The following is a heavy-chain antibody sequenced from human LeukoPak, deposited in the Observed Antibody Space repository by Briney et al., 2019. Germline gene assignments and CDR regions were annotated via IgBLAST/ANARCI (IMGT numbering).Heavy chain of an antibody. CDR2: ISDSGGST. CDR1: GFTFSSYA. Sequence: GGFLRLSCAASGFTFSSYAMSWVRQAPGKGLEWVSSISDSGGSTYYADSVKGRFTVSRDNSKNTLFLQMSSLRADDTAVYYCATPRGIVVVVAAPSFDFWGQGTLVTVSS. V-gene: IGHV3-23*01. J-gene: IGHJ4*02. D-gene: IGHD2-15*01. CDR3: ATPRGIVVVVAAPSFDF.